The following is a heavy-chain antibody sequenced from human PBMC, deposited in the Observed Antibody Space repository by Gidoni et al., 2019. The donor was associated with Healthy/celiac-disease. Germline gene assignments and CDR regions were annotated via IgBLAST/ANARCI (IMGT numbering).Heavy chain of an antibody. J-gene: IGHJ5*02. CDR3: ARLPWIQLWLRGNWFDP. D-gene: IGHD5-18*01. V-gene: IGHV4-39*01. Sequence: QLQLQESGPGLVKPSETLSLTCTVSGGSISSSSYYWGWIRQPPGKGLEWIGSIYYSGSTYYNPSLKSRVTISVDTSKNQFSLKLSSVTAADTAVYYCARLPWIQLWLRGNWFDPWGQGTLVTVSS. CDR1: GGSISSSSYY. CDR2: IYYSGST.